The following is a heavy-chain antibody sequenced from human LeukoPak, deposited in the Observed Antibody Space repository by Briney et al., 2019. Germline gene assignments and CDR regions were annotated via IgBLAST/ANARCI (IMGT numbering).Heavy chain of an antibody. D-gene: IGHD1-26*01. J-gene: IGHJ3*02. V-gene: IGHV1-18*01. Sequence: ASVKVSCKASGYTFTSYGISWLRQAPGQGLEWMGWISAYNGNTNYAQKLQGRVTMTTDTSTSTAYMELRSLRSDDTAVYYCARGSGSYLEDAFDIWGQGTMVTVSS. CDR3: ARGSGSYLEDAFDI. CDR1: GYTFTSYG. CDR2: ISAYNGNT.